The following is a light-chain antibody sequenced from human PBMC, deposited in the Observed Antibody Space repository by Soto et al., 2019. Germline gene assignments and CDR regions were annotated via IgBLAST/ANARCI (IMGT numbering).Light chain of an antibody. Sequence: EIVMTQSPLSLSVTPGEPAAISCRSSQSLLHSNGYNYLDWYLQKPGQSPQLLVYLGSNRASGVPDRFSGSGSGTDFTLKISRVEAEDSAMYYCQQYGSSGGITFGHGTRLEIK. J-gene: IGKJ5*01. CDR3: QQYGSSGGIT. CDR2: LGS. CDR1: QSLLHSNGYNY. V-gene: IGKV2-28*01.